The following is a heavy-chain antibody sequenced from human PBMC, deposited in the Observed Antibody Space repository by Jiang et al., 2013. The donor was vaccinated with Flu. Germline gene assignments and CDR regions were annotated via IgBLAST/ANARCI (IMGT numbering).Heavy chain of an antibody. D-gene: IGHD5-18*01. Sequence: SNFAMHWVRQAPGKGLEWVAVIWYDGSINTMQTPXRADSPSPETIPKNTLYLQMNSLRAEDTAVYYCARDGGLGELWLQYWGQGTLVTVSS. CDR1: SNFA. CDR2: IWYDGSI. CDR3: ARDGGLGELWLQY. J-gene: IGHJ4*02. V-gene: IGHV3-33*01.